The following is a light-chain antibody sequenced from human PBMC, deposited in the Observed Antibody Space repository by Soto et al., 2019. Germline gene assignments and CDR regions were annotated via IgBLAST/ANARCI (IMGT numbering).Light chain of an antibody. Sequence: VLTQTPPSLSVTPGQSASISCKSRQSLLHSNGKTYLHWYLQRPGQPPQLLIYEVSSVFSGVPDRFSGSGSGTDFTLKISRVEAGDVGTYYCIQSIDLPWTFGQGTKVEI. CDR3: IQSIDLPWT. CDR2: EVS. V-gene: IGKV2-29*03. J-gene: IGKJ1*01. CDR1: QSLLHSNGKTY.